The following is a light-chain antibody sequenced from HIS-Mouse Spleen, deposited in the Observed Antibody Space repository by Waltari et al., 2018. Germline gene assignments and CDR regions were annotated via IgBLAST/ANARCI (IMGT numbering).Light chain of an antibody. V-gene: IGLV2-18*02. J-gene: IGLJ2*01. CDR2: EVS. CDR3: SSYTSSYSV. CDR1: SSDVGSYNR. Sequence: QSALTQPPSVSGSPGQSVTISCPGTSSDVGSYNRVSWYQQPPGTAPKLMIYEVSKRPSGVPDRFSGSKSGNTASLTISGLQAEDEADYYCSSYTSSYSVFGGGTKLTVL.